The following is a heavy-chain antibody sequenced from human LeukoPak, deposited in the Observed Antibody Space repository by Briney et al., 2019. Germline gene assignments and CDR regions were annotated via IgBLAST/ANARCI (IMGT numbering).Heavy chain of an antibody. CDR2: TSSSSSTI. CDR1: GFTFSSYS. Sequence: GGSLRLSCAASGFTFSSYSMNWVRQAPGKGLEWVSYTSSSSSTIYYADSVKGRFTISRDNAKNSLYLQMNSLRAEDTAVYYCARDMGHCSGDTCYFDYWGQGTLVTVSS. V-gene: IGHV3-48*01. CDR3: ARDMGHCSGDTCYFDY. J-gene: IGHJ4*02. D-gene: IGHD2-15*01.